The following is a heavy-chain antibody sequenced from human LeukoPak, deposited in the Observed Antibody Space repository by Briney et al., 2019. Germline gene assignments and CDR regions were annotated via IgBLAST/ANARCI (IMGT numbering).Heavy chain of an antibody. CDR1: GFTFTSHW. CDR3: ARDSTSCRGCAFDI. V-gene: IGHV3-7*01. J-gene: IGHJ3*02. Sequence: GGSLRLSCGASGFTFTSHWMSWVRQVPGKGLEWVANLNQDGSERQYVDSVKGRFTISRDNAKNSLYLQMKSLRAEDTALYYCARDSTSCRGCAFDIWGQGTMVTVSS. CDR2: LNQDGSER. D-gene: IGHD2-2*01.